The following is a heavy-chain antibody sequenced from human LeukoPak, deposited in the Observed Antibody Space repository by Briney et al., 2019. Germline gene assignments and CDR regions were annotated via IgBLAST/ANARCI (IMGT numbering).Heavy chain of an antibody. J-gene: IGHJ6*03. CDR3: ASMPSTEIYYFYYMDV. CDR2: ISANAVST. D-gene: IGHD2-2*01. CDR1: RFTFSSYT. V-gene: IGHV3-23*01. Sequence: TGGSLRLSCADSRFTFSSYTMNWVRQAPGKGLEWGSGISANAVSTYYADSVKGRFTISRDNSKNTLYLHMDRLGTEDTAVYYCASMPSTEIYYFYYMDVWGKGTTVTVSS.